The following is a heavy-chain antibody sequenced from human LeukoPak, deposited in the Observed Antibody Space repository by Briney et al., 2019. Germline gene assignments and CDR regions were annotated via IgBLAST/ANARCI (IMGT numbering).Heavy chain of an antibody. CDR3: ARRRDTAMALTNCFDP. Sequence: SQTLSLTCTVSGGSISSGSYYWGWVRQPPGKGLEWIGSIYYSGSTYYNPSLKSRVTISVDTSKNQFSLKLSSVTAADTAVYYCARRRDTAMALTNCFDPWGQGTLVTVSS. V-gene: IGHV4-39*01. D-gene: IGHD5-18*01. CDR2: IYYSGST. CDR1: GGSISSGSYY. J-gene: IGHJ5*02.